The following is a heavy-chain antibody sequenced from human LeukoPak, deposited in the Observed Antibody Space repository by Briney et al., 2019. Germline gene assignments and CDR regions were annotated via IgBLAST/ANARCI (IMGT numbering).Heavy chain of an antibody. CDR1: GFTFSSYW. Sequence: GGSLRLSCAASGFTFSSYWMSWVRQAPGEGLEWVANINHDGSEKYYVDSVKRRFTISRDNDKNSLYLQRNSLRAEDTAVYYCAREPRGYDSSGYYPEYFQHWGQGTLVTVSS. D-gene: IGHD3-22*01. CDR3: AREPRGYDSSGYYPEYFQH. V-gene: IGHV3-7*01. CDR2: INHDGSEK. J-gene: IGHJ1*01.